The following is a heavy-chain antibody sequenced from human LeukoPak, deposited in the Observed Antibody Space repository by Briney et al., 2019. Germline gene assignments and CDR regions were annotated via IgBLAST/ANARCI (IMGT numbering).Heavy chain of an antibody. V-gene: IGHV3-30-3*01. CDR3: ARDRSGYANDAFDF. CDR1: GFTFSSYA. Sequence: PGGSLRLSCAASGFTFSSYAMHWVRQAPGKGLEWVAVTSYDGSNKYYAGSVKGRFTVSRDNSKNTMFLQMNSLRAEDTAVYHCARDRSGYANDAFDFWGQGTMVTVSS. J-gene: IGHJ3*01. D-gene: IGHD3-3*01. CDR2: TSYDGSNK.